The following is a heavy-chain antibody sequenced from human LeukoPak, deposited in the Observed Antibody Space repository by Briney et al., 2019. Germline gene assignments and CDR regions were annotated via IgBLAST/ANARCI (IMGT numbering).Heavy chain of an antibody. Sequence: PGGSLRLSCAASGFTFSGYALHWVRQAPGKGLEWVAVISYDGRDKHFADSVKGRFTISGDNSKNTLFLQMNSLRAEDTAVYYCARDKDLYANYYFDYWGQGTLVTVSS. V-gene: IGHV3-30*04. CDR2: ISYDGRDK. J-gene: IGHJ4*02. CDR1: GFTFSGYA. D-gene: IGHD5/OR15-5a*01. CDR3: ARDKDLYANYYFDY.